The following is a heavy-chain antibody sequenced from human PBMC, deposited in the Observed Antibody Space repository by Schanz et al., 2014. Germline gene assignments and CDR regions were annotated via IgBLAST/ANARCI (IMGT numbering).Heavy chain of an antibody. D-gene: IGHD3-9*01. CDR3: AKHVRSLTGNDY. Sequence: VQLLQSGGALVQPGGSLRLSCSASGFTFSTYAMNWVRQAPGRGLEWVSGISGSGGSTYDADSVKGRFTISRDNSKNTLYLQMNSLRAEDTAVYYCAKHVRSLTGNDYWGQGTLGTVSS. CDR1: GFTFSTYA. V-gene: IGHV3-23*01. CDR2: ISGSGGST. J-gene: IGHJ4*02.